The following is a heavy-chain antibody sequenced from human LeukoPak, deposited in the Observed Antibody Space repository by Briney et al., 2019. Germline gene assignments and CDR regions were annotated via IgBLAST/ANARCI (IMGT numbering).Heavy chain of an antibody. Sequence: PGRSLRLSCAASGFTFSSYGMNWVRQAPGKGLEWVAVISYDGSNKYYADSVKGRFTISRDNSKNTLYLQMNSLRAEDTAVYYCAKDGSSGYYLYAFDIWGQGTKVAVSS. V-gene: IGHV3-30*18. CDR1: GFTFSSYG. J-gene: IGHJ3*02. CDR2: ISYDGSNK. D-gene: IGHD3-22*01. CDR3: AKDGSSGYYLYAFDI.